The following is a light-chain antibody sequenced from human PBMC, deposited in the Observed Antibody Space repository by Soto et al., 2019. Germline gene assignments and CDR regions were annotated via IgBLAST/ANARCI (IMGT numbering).Light chain of an antibody. V-gene: IGKV1-33*01. CDR3: QQYDSLPLT. J-gene: IGKJ5*01. Sequence: DIQMTQSPPSLSVSVGDRFTITCQASQDISNYLHWFQQKPGKAPQLLIFDVSNLQTGVPSRLSGGGSGTDFALTISSLEPEDIETYYCQQYDSLPLTFGQGTRLEIK. CDR1: QDISNY. CDR2: DVS.